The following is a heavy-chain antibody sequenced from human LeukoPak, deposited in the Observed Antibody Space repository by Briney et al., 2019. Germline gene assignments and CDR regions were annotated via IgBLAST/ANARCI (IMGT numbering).Heavy chain of an antibody. D-gene: IGHD4-17*01. Sequence: PGGSLRLSCAASGFSFITYGIHWVRQAPGKGLERVAFIRYDGSNRFYADSVRGRFTISRDNSKNTVYLQMNSLRAEDTAVYYCAKDRSMTTVTPFDNWGQGTLVAVSS. CDR1: GFSFITYG. CDR3: AKDRSMTTVTPFDN. J-gene: IGHJ4*02. CDR2: IRYDGSNR. V-gene: IGHV3-30*02.